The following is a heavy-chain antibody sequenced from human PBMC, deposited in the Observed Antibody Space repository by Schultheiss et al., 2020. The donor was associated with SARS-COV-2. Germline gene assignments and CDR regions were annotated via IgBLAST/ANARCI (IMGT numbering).Heavy chain of an antibody. D-gene: IGHD1-26*01. Sequence: SETLSLTCTVSGGPISNNGPFWGWSRRPPGKGLEWIGSIYYSGSTYFNPSLKSRVTISVDTSKNQFSLKLTSVTAADTAMYYCARSGRGELLHWFDPWGQGTLVTVSS. CDR1: GGPISNNGPF. CDR3: ARSGRGELLHWFDP. CDR2: IYYSGST. J-gene: IGHJ5*02. V-gene: IGHV4-39*01.